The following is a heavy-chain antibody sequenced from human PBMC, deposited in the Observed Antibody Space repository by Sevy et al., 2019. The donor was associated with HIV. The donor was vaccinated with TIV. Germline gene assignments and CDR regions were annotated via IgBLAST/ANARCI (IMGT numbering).Heavy chain of an antibody. D-gene: IGHD1-26*01. J-gene: IGHJ4*02. CDR2: ISWNSNSI. V-gene: IGHV3-9*01. CDR1: GLTFDNYG. Sequence: SLKISCVVSGLTFDNYGMHWVREVPGKGLEWVSGISWNSNSISYVDSMKGRFTISRDNAKNSLYLQIDSLRTEDTAIYYCAKVRYSGSLGAFDYWGQGTLVTVSS. CDR3: AKVRYSGSLGAFDY.